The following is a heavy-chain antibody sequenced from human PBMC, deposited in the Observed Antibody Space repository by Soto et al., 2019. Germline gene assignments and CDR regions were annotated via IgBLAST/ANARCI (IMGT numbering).Heavy chain of an antibody. CDR3: AKFSDWNYFEAGWFDP. CDR2: ISGSGGST. Sequence: EVQLLESGGGLVQPGGSLRLSCAASGFTFSSYAMSWVRQAPGKGLEWVSAISGSGGSTYYADSVKGRFTISRDNSKNTLYLQMNSLRAEDTAVYYCAKFSDWNYFEAGWFDPWGQGTLVTVSS. CDR1: GFTFSSYA. D-gene: IGHD1-7*01. J-gene: IGHJ5*02. V-gene: IGHV3-23*01.